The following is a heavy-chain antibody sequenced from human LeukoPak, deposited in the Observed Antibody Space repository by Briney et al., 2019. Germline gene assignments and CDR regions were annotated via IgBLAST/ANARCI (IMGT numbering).Heavy chain of an antibody. CDR3: AKLPYFNYIGNWYGDC. V-gene: IGHV3-23*01. Sequence: GGSLRLSCAASGFSFSSYAMSWVRQAPGKGLEWVSAISGSGGSTYYVDSVMGRFTISRDNSKNTLYLQMDGLRAEDTALYYCAKLPYFNYIGNWYGDCWGQGTLVTVSS. CDR2: ISGSGGST. D-gene: IGHD6-13*01. CDR1: GFSFSSYA. J-gene: IGHJ4*02.